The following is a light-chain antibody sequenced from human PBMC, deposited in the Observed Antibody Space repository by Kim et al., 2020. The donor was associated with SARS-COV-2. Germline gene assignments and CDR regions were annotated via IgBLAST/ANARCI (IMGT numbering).Light chain of an antibody. J-gene: IGKJ1*01. V-gene: IGKV1-8*01. CDR3: QQYYTYPRT. Sequence: ASTGDRVTITCRASQVVSSYLAWYQQKPGKAPKLLIYAASTLQRGVPSRFSGSGSGTDFTLTISCLQSEDFATYYCQQYYTYPRTFGQGTKVDIK. CDR2: AAS. CDR1: QVVSSY.